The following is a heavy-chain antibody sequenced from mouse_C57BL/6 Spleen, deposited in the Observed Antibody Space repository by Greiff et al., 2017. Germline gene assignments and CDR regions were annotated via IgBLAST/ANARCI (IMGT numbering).Heavy chain of an antibody. D-gene: IGHD2-5*01. V-gene: IGHV2-2*01. CDR3: ARKDYSNRAWFAY. CDR2: IWRGGST. CDR1: GFSLTSYG. Sequence: QVQLQQSGPGLVQPSQSLSITCTVSGFSLTSYGVHWVRQSPGKGLEWLGVIWRGGSTDYNAAFISRLSISKDISKSQVFFKMNNLQADDTAIYCCARKDYSNRAWFAYWGQGTLVTVSA. J-gene: IGHJ3*01.